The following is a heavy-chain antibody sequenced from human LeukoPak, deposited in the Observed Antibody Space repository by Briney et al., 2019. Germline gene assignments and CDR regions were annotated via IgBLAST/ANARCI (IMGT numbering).Heavy chain of an antibody. D-gene: IGHD3-3*01. J-gene: IGHJ1*01. CDR1: GFTFSSYA. V-gene: IGHV3-23*01. Sequence: PGGSLRLSCEASGFTFSSYAMSWVRQAPGKGLEWVSAISGSATTTYHADSVKGRFTISRDNAKNSLYLQMNSLRAEDTAVYYCARETSDYDFWSGLTAEYFYHWGQGTLVTVSS. CDR2: ISGSATTT. CDR3: ARETSDYDFWSGLTAEYFYH.